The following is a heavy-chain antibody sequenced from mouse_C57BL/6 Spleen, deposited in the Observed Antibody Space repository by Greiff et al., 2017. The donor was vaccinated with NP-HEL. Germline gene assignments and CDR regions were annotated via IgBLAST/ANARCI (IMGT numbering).Heavy chain of an antibody. CDR2: ISYDGSN. D-gene: IGHD1-1*01. J-gene: IGHJ4*01. CDR3: AREGYYGSSSSMDY. Sequence: EVKLMESGPGLVKPSQSLSLTCSVTGYSITSGYYWNWIRQFPGNKLEWMGYISYDGSNNYNPSLKNRISITRDTSKNQFFLKLNSVTTEDTATYYCAREGYYGSSSSMDYWGQGTSVTVSS. CDR1: GYSITSGYY. V-gene: IGHV3-6*01.